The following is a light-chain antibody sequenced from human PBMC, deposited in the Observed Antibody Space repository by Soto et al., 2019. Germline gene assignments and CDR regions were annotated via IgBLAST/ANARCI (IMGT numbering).Light chain of an antibody. Sequence: QSALAQPASMSGSPGQSITISCTGTNSDDGGYNYVSWHQQHPGKAPKLMIYDVSNRPSGVSNRFSGSKSGNTASLTISGLQPEDEADYYCSSYRTGSTLYVFGTGTKLTVL. V-gene: IGLV2-14*01. CDR1: NSDDGGYNY. J-gene: IGLJ1*01. CDR3: SSYRTGSTLYV. CDR2: DVS.